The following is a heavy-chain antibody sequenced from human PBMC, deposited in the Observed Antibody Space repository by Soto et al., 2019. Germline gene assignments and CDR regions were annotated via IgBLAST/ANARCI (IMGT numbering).Heavy chain of an antibody. J-gene: IGHJ3*02. V-gene: IGHV5-51*01. Sequence: GESLKISCKVSGYNFTAYWLGRVRQMPGRGLEWMGLIYPADSDTRYSPSFQAQVTISADKSISTAYLQWSSLKASDTAMYYCARHNLRNAFDIWGPGTLVTVSS. CDR2: IYPADSDT. CDR1: GYNFTAYW. CDR3: ARHNLRNAFDI.